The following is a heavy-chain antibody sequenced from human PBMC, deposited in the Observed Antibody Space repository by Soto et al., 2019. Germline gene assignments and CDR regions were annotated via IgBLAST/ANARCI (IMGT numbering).Heavy chain of an antibody. D-gene: IGHD3-10*01. V-gene: IGHV2-5*02. CDR3: VHSRGGHGSPFDY. CDR1: GFSLITGAVG. J-gene: IGHJ4*02. Sequence: GSGHTVVNPPQTLTLTRPFSGFSLITGAVGVGWIRHSRGKALEWLAIVLWDGDRSYRRAMMSRLTITKDPSKNQVVLTMANMDPVDTATYSWVHSRGGHGSPFDYWGQGALVTVSS. CDR2: VLWDGDR.